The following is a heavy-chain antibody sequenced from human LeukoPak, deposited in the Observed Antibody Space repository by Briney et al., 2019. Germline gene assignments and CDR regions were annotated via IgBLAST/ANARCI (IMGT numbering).Heavy chain of an antibody. Sequence: SETLSLTCAVYGGSFSGYYWSWIRQPPGRGLEWIGEINHSGSTNYNPSLKSRVTISVDTSKNQFSLKLGSVTAADTAVYYCAREWLRFGPDCWGQGTLVTVSS. CDR2: INHSGST. D-gene: IGHD5-12*01. CDR1: GGSFSGYY. J-gene: IGHJ4*02. CDR3: AREWLRFGPDC. V-gene: IGHV4-34*01.